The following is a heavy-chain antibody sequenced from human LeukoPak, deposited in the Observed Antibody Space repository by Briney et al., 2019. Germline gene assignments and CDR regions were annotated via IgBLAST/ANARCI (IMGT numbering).Heavy chain of an antibody. CDR2: IRYDGSNK. Sequence: GGSLRLSCAASGFTFSSYGMHWVRQAPGKGLEWVAFIRYDGSNKYYADSVKGRFTISRDNSKNTLYLQMNSLRTEGTALYYCAKDGGSSFRFDYWGQGTLVTVSS. D-gene: IGHD6-13*01. V-gene: IGHV3-30*02. J-gene: IGHJ4*02. CDR1: GFTFSSYG. CDR3: AKDGGSSFRFDY.